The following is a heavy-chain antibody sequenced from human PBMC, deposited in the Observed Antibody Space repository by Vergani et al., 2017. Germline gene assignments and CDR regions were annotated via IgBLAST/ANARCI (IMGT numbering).Heavy chain of an antibody. CDR2: IYHTGTT. Sequence: QVQLLESGPGLLKPSETLSLTCSVSGYSITSGYYWGWIRQPPGRGLEWIGSIYHTGTTYYNPSLKSRVTISIDTSKNQFSLKVNSVTAADTAVYYCASAAGGSFTGGYHYYYMDVWGEGTTVTVSS. CDR1: GYSITSGYY. J-gene: IGHJ6*03. V-gene: IGHV4-38-2*01. CDR3: ASAAGGSFTGGYHYYYMDV. D-gene: IGHD1-26*01.